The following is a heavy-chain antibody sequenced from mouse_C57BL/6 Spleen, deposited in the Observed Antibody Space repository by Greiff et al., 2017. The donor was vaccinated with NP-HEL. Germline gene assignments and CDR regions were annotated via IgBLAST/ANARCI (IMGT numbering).Heavy chain of an antibody. D-gene: IGHD4-1*02. CDR3: ASQLAYYAMDY. CDR2: INPNNGGT. Sequence: EVKLMESGPELVKPGASVKMSCKASGYTFTDYNMHWVKQSHGKSLEWIGYINPNNGGTSYNQKFKGKATLTVNKSSSTAYMELRSLTSEDSAVYYCASQLAYYAMDYWGQGTSVTVSS. CDR1: GYTFTDYN. V-gene: IGHV1-22*01. J-gene: IGHJ4*01.